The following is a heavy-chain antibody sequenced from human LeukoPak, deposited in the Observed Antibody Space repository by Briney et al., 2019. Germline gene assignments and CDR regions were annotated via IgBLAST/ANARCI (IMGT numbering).Heavy chain of an antibody. Sequence: PSETLSLTCTVSGGSISSYYWSWIRQPPGKGLEWIGYIYYSGSTNYNPSLKSRVTISVDTSKNQFSLKLSPVTAADTAVYYCARDRPSSGQDYWGQGTLVTVSS. D-gene: IGHD6-19*01. J-gene: IGHJ4*02. CDR3: ARDRPSSGQDY. CDR2: IYYSGST. V-gene: IGHV4-59*01. CDR1: GGSISSYY.